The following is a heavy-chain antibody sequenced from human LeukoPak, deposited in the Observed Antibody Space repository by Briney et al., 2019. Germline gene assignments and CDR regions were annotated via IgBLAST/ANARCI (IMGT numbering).Heavy chain of an antibody. V-gene: IGHV4-4*09. J-gene: IGHJ3*02. CDR3: ARQKCTSTSCLTKNAFDI. CDR2: IYTSGST. Sequence: SETLSLTCTVSGSISSYYWSWIRQPPGKGLEWIGYIYTSGSTNYDPSLKSRVTISVDTSKNQFSLDLSSVTAADTAVYYCARQKCTSTSCLTKNAFDIWGQGTMVTVSS. D-gene: IGHD2-2*01. CDR1: GSISSYY.